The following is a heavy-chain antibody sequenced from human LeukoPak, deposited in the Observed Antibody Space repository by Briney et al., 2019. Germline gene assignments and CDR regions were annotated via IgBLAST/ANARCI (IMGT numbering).Heavy chain of an antibody. CDR2: ISSSGSTI. CDR3: ARSQQWLVQGTDDAFDI. D-gene: IGHD6-19*01. V-gene: IGHV3-11*04. Sequence: KPGGSLRLSCAASGFTFSDYYMSWIRQAPGKGLEWVSYISSSGSTIYYADSVKGRFTISRDNAKNSLYLQMNSLRAEDTAVYYCARSQQWLVQGTDDAFDIWGQGTMVTVSS. CDR1: GFTFSDYY. J-gene: IGHJ3*02.